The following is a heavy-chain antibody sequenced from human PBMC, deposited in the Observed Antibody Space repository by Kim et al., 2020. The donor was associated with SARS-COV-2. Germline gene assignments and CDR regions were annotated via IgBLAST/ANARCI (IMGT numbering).Heavy chain of an antibody. Sequence: GGSLRLSCAASGFTFSSYAMTWVRQAPGKGLEWVSVIYIGGSGTYYVDSVMGRFTISRDDSKNTLYLQMNSLRVEDTAVYYCARGRRDAYNTLDCWGQGT. D-gene: IGHD1-1*01. V-gene: IGHV3-23*03. CDR1: GFTFSSYA. CDR2: IYIGGSGT. J-gene: IGHJ4*02. CDR3: ARGRRDAYNTLDC.